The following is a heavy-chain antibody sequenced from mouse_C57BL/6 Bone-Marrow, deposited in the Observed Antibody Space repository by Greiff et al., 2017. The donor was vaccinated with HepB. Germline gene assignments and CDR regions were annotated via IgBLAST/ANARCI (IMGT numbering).Heavy chain of an antibody. Sequence: VQLQQSGAELVRPGASVKLSCTASGFNIKDDYMHWVKQRPEQGLEWIGWIDPANGDTEYASKFQGKATITADTSSNTAYLQLSSLTSEDTAVYYCVIYYYGSSYAMDYWGQGTSGTVSS. CDR3: VIYYYGSSYAMDY. J-gene: IGHJ4*01. V-gene: IGHV14-4*01. CDR2: IDPANGDT. CDR1: GFNIKDDY. D-gene: IGHD1-1*01.